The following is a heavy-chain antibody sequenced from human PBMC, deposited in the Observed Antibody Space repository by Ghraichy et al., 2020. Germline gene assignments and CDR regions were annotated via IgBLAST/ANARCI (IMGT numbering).Heavy chain of an antibody. CDR1: GFTFSSYE. J-gene: IGHJ4*02. CDR3: ARAVYDSSGTEAIFFDY. D-gene: IGHD3-22*01. CDR2: ISSSGSTI. Sequence: GGSLRLSCAASGFTFSSYEMNWVRQAPGKGLEWVSYISSSGSTIYYADSVKGRFTISRDNAKNSLYLQMNSLRAEDTAVYYCARAVYDSSGTEAIFFDYWGQGTLVTVSS. V-gene: IGHV3-48*03.